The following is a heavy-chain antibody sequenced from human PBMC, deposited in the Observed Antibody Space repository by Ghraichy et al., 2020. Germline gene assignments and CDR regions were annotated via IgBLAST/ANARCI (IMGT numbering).Heavy chain of an antibody. J-gene: IGHJ3*02. CDR1: GYTFTSYG. V-gene: IGHV1-18*01. CDR3: ARDPQPYYYDSSGYEGAFDI. CDR2: ISAYNGNT. D-gene: IGHD3-22*01. Sequence: ASVKVSCKASGYTFTSYGISWVRQAPGQGLEWMGWISAYNGNTNYAQKLQGRVTMTTDTSTSTAYMELRSLRSDDTAVYYCARDPQPYYYDSSGYEGAFDIWGQGTMVTVSS.